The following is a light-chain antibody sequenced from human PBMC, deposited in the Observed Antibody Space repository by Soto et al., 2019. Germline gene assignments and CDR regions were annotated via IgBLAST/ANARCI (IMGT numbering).Light chain of an antibody. CDR2: LGS. CDR1: QSLLHSNGYNY. CDR3: MQALQTQWT. J-gene: IGKJ1*01. Sequence: DIVMTQSPLSLPVTPGEPASISCRSSQSLLHSNGYNYLDWYLQKPGQSPQLLIYLGSNRASGVPDRFSGSGSGTDFTLKISRVEAEDVGVYHCMQALQTQWTFGQGTKVDIK. V-gene: IGKV2-28*01.